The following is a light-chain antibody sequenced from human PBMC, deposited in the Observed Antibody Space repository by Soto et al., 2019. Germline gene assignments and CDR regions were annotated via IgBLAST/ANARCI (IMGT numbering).Light chain of an antibody. CDR3: AAWDDGLNGWV. Sequence: QSALTQPPSASGSPGRSVTISCTGTRSDIGGSDFVSWYQQHPGEAPKLLIFEINKRPSGVPGRFSGSKSGNTASLTVSGLQAEDEADYYCAAWDDGLNGWVFGGGTKLTVL. J-gene: IGLJ3*02. V-gene: IGLV2-8*01. CDR2: EIN. CDR1: RSDIGGSDF.